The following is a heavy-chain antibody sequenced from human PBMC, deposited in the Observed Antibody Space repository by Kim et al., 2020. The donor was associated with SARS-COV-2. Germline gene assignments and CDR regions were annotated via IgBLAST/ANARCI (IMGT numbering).Heavy chain of an antibody. V-gene: IGHV4-39*07. CDR2: IYYSGST. J-gene: IGHJ4*02. CDR3: ARQDFDWLLPDY. CDR1: GGSISSSSYY. D-gene: IGHD3-9*01. Sequence: SETLSLTCTVSGGSISSSSYYWGWIRQPPGKGLEWIGSIYYSGSTYYNPSLKSRVTISVDTSKNQFSLKLSSVTAADTAVYYCARQDFDWLLPDYWGQGTLVTVSS.